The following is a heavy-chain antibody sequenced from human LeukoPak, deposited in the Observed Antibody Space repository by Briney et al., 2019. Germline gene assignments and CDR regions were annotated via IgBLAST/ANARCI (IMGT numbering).Heavy chain of an antibody. CDR3: ARDPHSSSSPYYYYGMDV. V-gene: IGHV3-21*01. CDR1: GFTFSSYS. Sequence: GGSLRLSCAASGFTFSSYSMNWVRQAPGKGLEWVSSISSSSSYICYADSVKGRFTISRDNAKNSLYLQMNSLRAEDTAVYYCARDPHSSSSPYYYYGMDVWGQGTTVTVSS. J-gene: IGHJ6*02. CDR2: ISSSSSYI. D-gene: IGHD6-6*01.